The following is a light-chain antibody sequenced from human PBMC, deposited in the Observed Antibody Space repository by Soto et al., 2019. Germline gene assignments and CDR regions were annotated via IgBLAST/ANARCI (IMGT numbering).Light chain of an antibody. V-gene: IGLV2-14*01. J-gene: IGLJ1*01. CDR2: DVS. CDR3: SSYTSSSFYV. Sequence: QSVLTQPASVSGSPGQSITISCTGTSSDVGGYNYVSWYQQHPGKAPKLMIYDVSNRPSGVSNRFSGSKSGNTASLTISGVQAEDGADYYCSSYTSSSFYVFGTGTKVTVL. CDR1: SSDVGGYNY.